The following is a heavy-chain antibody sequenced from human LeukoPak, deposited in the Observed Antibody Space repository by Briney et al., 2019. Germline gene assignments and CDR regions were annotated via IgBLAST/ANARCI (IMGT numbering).Heavy chain of an antibody. CDR3: ARDLINPRRIQLWSDAFDI. Sequence: ASVKVSCKASGGTFSSYAISWVRQAPGQGLEWMGGIIPIFGTANYAQKFQGRVTITADESTSTAYMELSSLRSEDTAVYYCARDLINPRRIQLWSDAFDIWGQGTMVTVSS. D-gene: IGHD5-18*01. J-gene: IGHJ3*02. V-gene: IGHV1-69*13. CDR1: GGTFSSYA. CDR2: IIPIFGTA.